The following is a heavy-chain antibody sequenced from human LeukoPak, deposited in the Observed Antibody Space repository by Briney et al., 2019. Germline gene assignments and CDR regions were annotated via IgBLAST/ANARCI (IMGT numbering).Heavy chain of an antibody. D-gene: IGHD5-18*01. J-gene: IGHJ6*03. V-gene: IGHV1-69*05. CDR2: IIPIFGTA. CDR1: GGTFSSYA. Sequence: SVKVSCKASGGTFSSYAISWVRQAPGQGLEWMGGIIPIFGTANYAQKFQGRVAITTDESTSTAYMELSSLRSEDTAVYYCARASYVDTATAQGSFGDYYYYYMDVWGKGTTVTVSS. CDR3: ARASYVDTATAQGSFGDYYYYYMDV.